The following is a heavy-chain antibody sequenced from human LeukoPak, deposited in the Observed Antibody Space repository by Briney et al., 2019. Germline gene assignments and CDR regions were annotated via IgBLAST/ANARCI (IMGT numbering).Heavy chain of an antibody. J-gene: IGHJ4*02. CDR2: IIPIFGTA. D-gene: IGHD3-22*01. Sequence: ASVKVSCKASGGTFSSYAISWVRQAPGQGLEWMGGIIPIFGTANYAQKFQGRVTITTDESTSTAYMELSSLRSEDTAVYYCARTRETPYDSSGYPYYYFDYWGQGTLVTVSS. V-gene: IGHV1-69*05. CDR1: GGTFSSYA. CDR3: ARTRETPYDSSGYPYYYFDY.